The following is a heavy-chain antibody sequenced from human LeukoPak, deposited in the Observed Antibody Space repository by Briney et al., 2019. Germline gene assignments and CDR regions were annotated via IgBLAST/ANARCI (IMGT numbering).Heavy chain of an antibody. D-gene: IGHD2-2*01. V-gene: IGHV3-48*01. Sequence: GGSLRLSCAASGFTFSSYSMNWVRQAPGKGLEWVSYISSSSSTIYSADSVKGRFTISRDNAKNSLYLQMNSLRAEDTAVYYCARDLCSSTSCYAGWFDPWGQGTLVAVSS. CDR1: GFTFSSYS. CDR3: ARDLCSSTSCYAGWFDP. CDR2: ISSSSSTI. J-gene: IGHJ5*02.